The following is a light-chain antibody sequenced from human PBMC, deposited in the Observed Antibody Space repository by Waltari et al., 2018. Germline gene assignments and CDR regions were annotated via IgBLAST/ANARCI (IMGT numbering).Light chain of an antibody. V-gene: IGLV3-19*01. CDR2: GKN. CDR3: NTRDMSGDVV. J-gene: IGLJ2*01. Sequence: SSELSQDPAVSVALGQTVRLTCQGDSLRTYYASWSRQKPGQSPVLLIYGKNNRPPGIPDRFSASSSGNTASLTITGARAEDEADYYCNTRDMSGDVVFGGGIKLTVL. CDR1: SLRTYY.